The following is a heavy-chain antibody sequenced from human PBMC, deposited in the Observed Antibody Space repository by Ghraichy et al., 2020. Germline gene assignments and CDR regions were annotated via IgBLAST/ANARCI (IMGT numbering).Heavy chain of an antibody. D-gene: IGHD3-3*01. J-gene: IGHJ3*02. CDR2: IKSKTDGGTT. V-gene: IGHV3-15*01. Sequence: GGSLRLSCAASGFTFSNAWMSWVRQAPGKGLEWVGRIKSKTDGGTTDYAAPVKGRFTISRDDSKNTLYLQMNSLKTEDTAVYYCTTRPAITIFGVVIIDAFDIWGQGTMVTVSS. CDR1: GFTFSNAW. CDR3: TTRPAITIFGVVIIDAFDI.